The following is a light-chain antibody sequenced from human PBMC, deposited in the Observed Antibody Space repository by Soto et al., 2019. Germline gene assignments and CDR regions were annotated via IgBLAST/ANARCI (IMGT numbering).Light chain of an antibody. J-gene: IGKJ1*01. CDR3: QQSYSSTWT. Sequence: DIQMTQSPSSLSASVGDRVTITCRASQGISTYLNWYQKKPGKAPKLLIYAASSLQSGVPSRFSGSGSETDFTLTISRLQPEYVATYSCQQSYSSTWTSGQGTKVEI. CDR1: QGISTY. V-gene: IGKV1-39*01. CDR2: AAS.